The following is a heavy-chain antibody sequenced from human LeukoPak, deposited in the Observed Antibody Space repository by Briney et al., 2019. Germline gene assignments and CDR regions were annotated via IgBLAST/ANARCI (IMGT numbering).Heavy chain of an antibody. CDR3: AKDGITMIVVVTPFDY. D-gene: IGHD3-22*01. CDR2: ISGSGGST. V-gene: IGHV3-23*01. J-gene: IGHJ4*02. Sequence: GGSLRLSCAGSGFTFSSYTMSWVRQAPGKGLEWVSAISGSGGSTYYADSVKGRFTISRDNSKNTLYLQMNSLRAEDTAVYYCAKDGITMIVVVTPFDYWGQGTLVTVSS. CDR1: GFTFSSYT.